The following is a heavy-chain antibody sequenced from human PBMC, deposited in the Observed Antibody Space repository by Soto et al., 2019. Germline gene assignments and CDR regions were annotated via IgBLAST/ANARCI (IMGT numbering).Heavy chain of an antibody. Sequence: QITLKESGPTLVKPTQTLTLTCTFSGFSLSTSGVGVGWIRQPPGKALEWLAVIYWEDYKHYSPSLKSRLTITNDTSKNQVVLTMTNMDPVDTATYYCAHKGYGDYPLDYWGQGTLLTVSS. D-gene: IGHD4-17*01. V-gene: IGHV2-5*02. CDR3: AHKGYGDYPLDY. J-gene: IGHJ4*02. CDR2: IYWEDYK. CDR1: GFSLSTSGVG.